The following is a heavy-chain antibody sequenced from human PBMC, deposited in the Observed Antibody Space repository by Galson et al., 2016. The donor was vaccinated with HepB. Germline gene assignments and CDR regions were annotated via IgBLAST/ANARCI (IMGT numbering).Heavy chain of an antibody. CDR1: GFTVSSNY. V-gene: IGHV3-53*01. CDR3: ARVPGPYFYYMDV. J-gene: IGHJ6*03. CDR2: IYSGGNT. Sequence: SLRLSCAASGFTVSSNYMSWVRQAPGKGLEWVSVIYSGGNTYYADSVKGRFTISRDNAENSLYLQMNSLRAEDTAVYYCARVPGPYFYYMDVWGKGTTVTVPS.